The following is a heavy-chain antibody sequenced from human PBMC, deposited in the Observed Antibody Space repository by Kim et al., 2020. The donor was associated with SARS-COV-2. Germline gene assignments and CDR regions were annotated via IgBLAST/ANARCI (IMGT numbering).Heavy chain of an antibody. J-gene: IGHJ4*02. D-gene: IGHD6-19*01. V-gene: IGHV3-21*01. CDR1: GFTFSSFN. CDR2: ISSRSSYI. CDR3: AGLRGVGGWYDAIDS. Sequence: GGSLRLSCAASGFTFSSFNMNWVRQAPGKGLEWVSSISSRSSYIYYADSVQGRFTISRDNAKNSLYLQMNSLRAEDTAIYYCAGLRGVGGWYDAIDSWGQGTLVTVSS.